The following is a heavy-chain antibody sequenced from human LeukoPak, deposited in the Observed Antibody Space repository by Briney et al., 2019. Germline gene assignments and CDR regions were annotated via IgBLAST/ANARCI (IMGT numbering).Heavy chain of an antibody. CDR2: IYHSGST. Sequence: SETLSLTCTVSGYSISSGYYWGWIRQPPGKGLEWIGTIYHSGSTYYNPSLKSRVTISVDTSKNQFSLKLTSVTAADTAVYYCAKLWDMEYYYGMDVWGKGTTVTVSS. CDR3: AKLWDMEYYYGMDV. V-gene: IGHV4-38-2*02. D-gene: IGHD2-15*01. CDR1: GYSISSGYY. J-gene: IGHJ6*04.